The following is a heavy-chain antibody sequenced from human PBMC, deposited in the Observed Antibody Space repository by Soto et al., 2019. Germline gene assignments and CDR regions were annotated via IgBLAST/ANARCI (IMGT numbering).Heavy chain of an antibody. V-gene: IGHV4-4*07. CDR2: IYKSGST. CDR1: GGSIRSNY. Sequence: SETLSLTCTVSGGSIRSNYWSWIRQPAGKGLEWIGPIYKSGSTNYNPSLKSRVTMSVDTSKNQFSLRLSSVTAADTAVYYCARDAGYSNDFDPWGQGTLVTVSS. J-gene: IGHJ5*02. D-gene: IGHD6-13*01. CDR3: ARDAGYSNDFDP.